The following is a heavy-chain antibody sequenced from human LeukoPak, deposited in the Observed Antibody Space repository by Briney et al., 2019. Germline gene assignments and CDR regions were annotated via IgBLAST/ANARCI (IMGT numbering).Heavy chain of an antibody. V-gene: IGHV1-69*05. J-gene: IGHJ3*02. CDR2: IIPIFGTA. D-gene: IGHD3-10*02. CDR3: ARDVRVTVGIDAFDI. Sequence: SVKVSCKASGGTFSSYAISWVRQAPGQGLEWMGGIIPIFGTANYAQKFQGRVTITTDEPTSTAYMELSSLRPEDTAVYYCARDVRVTVGIDAFDIWGQGTMVTVSS. CDR1: GGTFSSYA.